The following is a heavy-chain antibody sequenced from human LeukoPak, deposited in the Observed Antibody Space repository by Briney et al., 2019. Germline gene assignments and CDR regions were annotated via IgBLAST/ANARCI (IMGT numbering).Heavy chain of an antibody. Sequence: SETLSLTCAVSGGSFSGYYWSWIRQPPGKGLGWVGEINLGGSTNYNPSLKSRVTISVDTSKNQFSLKLSSVTAADTAVYYCARGTSYYYGSGSYYDWFDPWGQGTLVTVSS. CDR1: GGSFSGYY. J-gene: IGHJ5*02. CDR3: ARGTSYYYGSGSYYDWFDP. V-gene: IGHV4-34*01. D-gene: IGHD3-10*01. CDR2: INLGGST.